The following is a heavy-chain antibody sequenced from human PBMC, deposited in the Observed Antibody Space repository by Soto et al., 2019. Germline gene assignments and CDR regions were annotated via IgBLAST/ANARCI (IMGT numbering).Heavy chain of an antibody. CDR3: AKSYYDFWSGYPKSYYYYYMDV. CDR1: GFTFDDYA. V-gene: IGHV3-9*01. CDR2: ISWNSGSI. D-gene: IGHD3-3*01. J-gene: IGHJ6*03. Sequence: PGGSLRLSCAASGFTFDDYAMHWVRQAPGKGLEWVSGISWNSGSIGYADSVKGRFTISRDNAKNSLYLQMNSLRAEDTALYYCAKSYYDFWSGYPKSYYYYYMDVWGKGTTVTVSS.